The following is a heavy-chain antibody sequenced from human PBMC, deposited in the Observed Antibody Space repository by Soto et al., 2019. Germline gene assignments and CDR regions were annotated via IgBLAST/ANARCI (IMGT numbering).Heavy chain of an antibody. CDR3: ARDLWQSHYYDSSGPGYYYYGMDV. D-gene: IGHD3-22*01. J-gene: IGHJ6*02. Sequence: QVQLVQSGAEVKKPGASVKVSCKASGYTFTSYGISWVRQAPGQGLEWMGWISAYNGNTNYAQKLQGRVTMTTDTSTSTAYMELRSLRSDDTAVYYCARDLWQSHYYDSSGPGYYYYGMDVWGQGNTVTVSS. V-gene: IGHV1-18*01. CDR2: ISAYNGNT. CDR1: GYTFTSYG.